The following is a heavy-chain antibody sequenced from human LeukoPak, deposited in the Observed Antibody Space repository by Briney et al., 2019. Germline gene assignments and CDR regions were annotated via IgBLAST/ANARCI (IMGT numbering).Heavy chain of an antibody. CDR1: GYTFTSYG. Sequence: ASVKVSCKASGYTFTSYGISWVRQAPGQGLEWMGWISAYNGNTNYAQKLQGRVTMTTDTSTSTAYMELRSLRSDDTAVYYCARDVRDIVVVPAARVLGYWGQGTLVTVSS. CDR2: ISAYNGNT. J-gene: IGHJ4*02. D-gene: IGHD2-2*01. V-gene: IGHV1-18*01. CDR3: ARDVRDIVVVPAARVLGY.